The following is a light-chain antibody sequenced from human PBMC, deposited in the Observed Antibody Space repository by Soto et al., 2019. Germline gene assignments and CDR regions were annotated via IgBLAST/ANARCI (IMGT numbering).Light chain of an antibody. J-gene: IGKJ5*01. CDR1: QSVSSY. V-gene: IGKV3-11*01. CDR2: DVS. CDR3: QQRSDWPIT. Sequence: EIVMTQSPATLSVSPGESATLSCRASQSVSSYLAWYQQKPGQAPRLLIYDVSTRATGIPARFSGSGSGTDFTLTITSLEPEDFAVYSCQQRSDWPITFGQGTRLEIK.